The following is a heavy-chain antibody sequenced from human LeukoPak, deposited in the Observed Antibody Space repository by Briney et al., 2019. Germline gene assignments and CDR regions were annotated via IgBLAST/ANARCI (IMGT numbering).Heavy chain of an antibody. CDR1: GFTFSNAW. CDR2: ISGSGGST. CDR3: IPVAGTGFDY. Sequence: GGSLRLSCAASGFTFSNAWMSWVRQAPGKGLEWVSAISGSGGSTYYADSVKGRFTISRDNSKNTLFLQMNSLRAEDTAVYYGIPVAGTGFDYWGQGTLVTVSS. J-gene: IGHJ4*02. D-gene: IGHD6-19*01. V-gene: IGHV3-23*01.